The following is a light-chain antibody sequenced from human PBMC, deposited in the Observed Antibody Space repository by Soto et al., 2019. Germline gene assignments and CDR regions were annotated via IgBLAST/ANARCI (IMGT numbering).Light chain of an antibody. J-gene: IGLJ2*01. V-gene: IGLV2-8*01. CDR2: EVS. CDR3: SSYAASNNLGV. CDR1: SSDVGGYNY. Sequence: QSALTQPPSASGSPGQSVTISCIGTSSDVGGYNYVSWYQQHPGKAPKLMIYEVSNRPSGVPDRFSGSKSGNTASLTVSGLQADDEADYYCSSYAASNNLGVFGGGTKVTVL.